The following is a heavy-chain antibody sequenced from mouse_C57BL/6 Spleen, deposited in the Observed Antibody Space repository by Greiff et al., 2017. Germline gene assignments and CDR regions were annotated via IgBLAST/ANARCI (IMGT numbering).Heavy chain of an antibody. CDR1: GYTFTDYE. V-gene: IGHV1-15*01. Sequence: VQLQQSGAELVRPGASVTLSCKASGYTFTDYEMHWVKQTPVHGLEWIGAIDPETGGTAYNQKFKGKAILTADKSSSTAYMELRSLTSEDSAVYYGTRNGVNGYFDVWGTGTTVTVSS. D-gene: IGHD2-2*01. J-gene: IGHJ1*03. CDR2: IDPETGGT. CDR3: TRNGVNGYFDV.